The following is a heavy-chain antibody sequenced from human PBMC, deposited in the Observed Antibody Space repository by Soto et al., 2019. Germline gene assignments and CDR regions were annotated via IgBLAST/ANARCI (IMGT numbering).Heavy chain of an antibody. CDR1: GGSFSGYY. D-gene: IGHD6-6*01. J-gene: IGHJ4*02. V-gene: IGHV4-34*01. Sequence: SETLSLTCAVYGGSFSGYYWSWIRQPPGKGLEWIGEINHSGSTNYNPSLKSRVTISVDTSKNQFSLKLSSVTAADTAVYYCASGSIAARKPLDYWGQGTLVTVSS. CDR2: INHSGST. CDR3: ASGSIAARKPLDY.